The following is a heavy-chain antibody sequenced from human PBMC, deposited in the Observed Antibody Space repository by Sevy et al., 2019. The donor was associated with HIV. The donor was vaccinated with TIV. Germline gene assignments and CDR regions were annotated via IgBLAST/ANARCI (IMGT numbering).Heavy chain of an antibody. CDR3: VRTLSGTFRYDDY. CDR1: GFMFNRYS. D-gene: IGHD3-16*02. V-gene: IGHV3-48*01. CDR2: INSGSGAI. J-gene: IGHJ4*02. Sequence: GGSLRLSCVASGFMFNRYSMNWVRQAPGTGLEWLSYINSGSGAISYADSVKGRFTISRDNAKTSLYLQMNSLRVEDTAVYYCVRTLSGTFRYDDYWGQGTLVTVSS.